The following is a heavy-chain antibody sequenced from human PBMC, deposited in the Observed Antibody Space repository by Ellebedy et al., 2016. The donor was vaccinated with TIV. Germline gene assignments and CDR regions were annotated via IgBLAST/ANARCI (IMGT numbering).Heavy chain of an antibody. Sequence: GGSLRLSCAASGFTFSTYAMSWVRQAPGKGLEWVSTMGTADDSYYSGSVKGRFTMYREDAKNSLYLQMNSLRVGDTAVYYCARWTSGRLIYGLDVWGQGTTVTVSS. V-gene: IGHV3-13*01. J-gene: IGHJ6*02. CDR1: GFTFSTYA. CDR2: MGTADDS. CDR3: ARWTSGRLIYGLDV. D-gene: IGHD3-10*01.